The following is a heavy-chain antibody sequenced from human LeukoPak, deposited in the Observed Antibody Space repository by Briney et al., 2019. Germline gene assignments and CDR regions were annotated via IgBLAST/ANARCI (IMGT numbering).Heavy chain of an antibody. D-gene: IGHD3-3*01. CDR1: GYSFTDYY. Sequence: ASVRVSCKTSGYSFTDYYIHWVRQAPGQGLEWMGWINTKSSRTSSARKFQGRVTMTRDPSTTTVYMDMAWLTSDDTAIYFCARADFIDAGPYLIGPWGQGTLVTVSS. J-gene: IGHJ5*02. CDR3: ARADFIDAGPYLIGP. V-gene: IGHV1-2*02. CDR2: INTKSSRT.